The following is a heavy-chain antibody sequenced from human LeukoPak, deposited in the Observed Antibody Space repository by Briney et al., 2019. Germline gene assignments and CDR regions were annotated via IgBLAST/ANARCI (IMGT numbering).Heavy chain of an antibody. V-gene: IGHV3-74*01. CDR2: VDGDGSGA. J-gene: IGHJ3*02. CDR1: GFTFRNHW. D-gene: IGHD2-21*02. Sequence: GRSLRLSCAASGFTFRNHWMHWVRQAPGKGLVWVSRVDGDGSGASYADFVRGRFTISRDNAKDTLYLQMNSLRAEDTAVYYCVSLVVTADFAFDIWGQGTMVTVSS. CDR3: VSLVVTADFAFDI.